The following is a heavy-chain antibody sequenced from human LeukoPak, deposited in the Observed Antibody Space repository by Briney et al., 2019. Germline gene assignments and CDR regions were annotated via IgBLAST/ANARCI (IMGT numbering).Heavy chain of an antibody. Sequence: GGSLRLSCAASGFTFSSYGMSWVRQAPGKGLEWVSAISGSGGSTYYADSVKGRFTISRDNSKNTLYLQMNSLRAEDTAVYYCARTERSTMVRGVSNNWFDPWGQGTLVTVSS. D-gene: IGHD3-10*01. J-gene: IGHJ5*02. CDR1: GFTFSSYG. CDR2: ISGSGGST. CDR3: ARTERSTMVRGVSNNWFDP. V-gene: IGHV3-23*01.